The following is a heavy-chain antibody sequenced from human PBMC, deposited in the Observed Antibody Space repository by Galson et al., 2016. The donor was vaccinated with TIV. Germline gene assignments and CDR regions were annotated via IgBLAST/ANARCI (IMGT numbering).Heavy chain of an antibody. Sequence: SLRLSCAASGFTFDDYAMHWVRQAPGKGLEWVSGISWNSGNIGYADSVKGRFTISRDNAKNSLFLQMNSLRAEDTALYYCVKDGYGSGSRFDYWGQGTLVTVSS. CDR1: GFTFDDYA. V-gene: IGHV3-9*01. CDR2: ISWNSGNI. J-gene: IGHJ4*02. D-gene: IGHD3-10*01. CDR3: VKDGYGSGSRFDY.